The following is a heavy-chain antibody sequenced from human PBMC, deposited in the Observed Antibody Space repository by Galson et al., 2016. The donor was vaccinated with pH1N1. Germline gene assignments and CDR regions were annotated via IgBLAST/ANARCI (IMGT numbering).Heavy chain of an antibody. CDR2: IRYNGRD. Sequence: SLRLSCAASGINFNSYDIHWVRQAPGKGLEWVAFIRYNGRDRDNSKNTLYLQMNSLRTEDTAIYYCAKVESSPVGLWGRGTLVAVSS. CDR3: AKVESSPVGL. CDR1: GINFNSYD. V-gene: IGHV3-30*02. D-gene: IGHD2-2*01. J-gene: IGHJ1*01.